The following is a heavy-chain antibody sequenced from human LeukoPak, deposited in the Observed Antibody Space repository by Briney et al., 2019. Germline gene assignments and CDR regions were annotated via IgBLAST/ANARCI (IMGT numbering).Heavy chain of an antibody. J-gene: IGHJ4*02. CDR2: IWYDGSNK. CDR3: TMGESRGCSCRVRY. V-gene: IGHV3-33*01. D-gene: IGHD3-10*01. CDR1: GFTFNDYA. Sequence: GGSLRLSCAASGFTFNDYAMHWVRQAPGKGLEWVAVIWYDGSNKYYADSVKGRFSISRDNSKNTLSLQMNSLRAEDTAVYYITMGESRGCSCRVRYCGQGTLVTVSS.